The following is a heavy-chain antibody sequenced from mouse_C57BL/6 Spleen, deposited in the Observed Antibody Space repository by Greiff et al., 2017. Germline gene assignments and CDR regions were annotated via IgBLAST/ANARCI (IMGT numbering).Heavy chain of an antibody. J-gene: IGHJ2*01. CDR1: GYSITSGYY. CDR2: LRYDGSN. D-gene: IGHD1-1*01. CDR3: ARGPYSTGFDY. V-gene: IGHV3-6*01. Sequence: EVQLQESGPGLVKPSQSLSLTCSVTGYSITSGYYWNWIRQFPGNKLEWMGYLRYDGSNNYNPSLKNRISITRDTSKNQFFLKLNSVTTEDTATYYCARGPYSTGFDYWGQGTTLTVSS.